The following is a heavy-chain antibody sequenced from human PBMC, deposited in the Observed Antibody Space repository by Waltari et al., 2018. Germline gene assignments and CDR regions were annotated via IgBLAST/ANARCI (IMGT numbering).Heavy chain of an antibody. Sequence: EVQLVESGGGLVQPGGSLRLSCAASGFTLSGTWLHWVRQVPGKGVGWVYRSSGDGRTINYAESVKGRFTICRDTAKNTLYLQMNSLRAEDTAVYYCARGADLRGQGILVTVSS. CDR2: SSGDGRTI. J-gene: IGHJ4*02. CDR1: GFTLSGTW. D-gene: IGHD3-3*01. CDR3: ARGADL. V-gene: IGHV3-74*01.